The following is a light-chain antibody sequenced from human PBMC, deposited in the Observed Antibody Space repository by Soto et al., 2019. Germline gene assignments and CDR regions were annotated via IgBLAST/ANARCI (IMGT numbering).Light chain of an antibody. V-gene: IGKV3-15*01. CDR1: QSVSSN. J-gene: IGKJ5*01. CDR2: DAS. Sequence: ELVMKRSQATLSVSPCESASLSYRASQSVSSNLAWHQQKPGQAPRILMYDASTRATGISARFSGSGSGTEFTLTISSLQSEDFAVYYCQQYHNWPITFGQGTRLEI. CDR3: QQYHNWPIT.